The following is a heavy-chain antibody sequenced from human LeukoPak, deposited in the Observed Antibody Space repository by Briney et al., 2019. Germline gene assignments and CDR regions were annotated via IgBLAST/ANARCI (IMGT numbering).Heavy chain of an antibody. CDR2: IWYGGSNK. CDR1: GFSFRSYG. D-gene: IGHD3-22*01. V-gene: IGHV3-33*01. CDR3: ARGDDYYDSSGYYAAKAFAN. J-gene: IGHJ4*02. Sequence: PGGSLRLSCAASGFSFRSYGMHWVRQAPGKGLEWVAVIWYGGSNKYYADSVKGRFTTSRDISKNTLFLQMNSLRAEHTAVYYCARGDDYYDSSGYYAAKAFANWGQGTLVTVSS.